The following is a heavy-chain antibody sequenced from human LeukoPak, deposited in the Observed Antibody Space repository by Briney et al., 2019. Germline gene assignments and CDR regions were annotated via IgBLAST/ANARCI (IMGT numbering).Heavy chain of an antibody. J-gene: IGHJ4*02. CDR1: GGYIGSFY. CDR2: IYSSGST. CDR3: ARAVGGDGSGSL. V-gene: IGHV4-59*01. D-gene: IGHD3-10*01. Sequence: SETLSLTCTVSGGYIGSFYWSWIRQPPGKGLEWIGNIYSSGSTNYNPSLKSRVTISVDTSKNQFSLRLTSVTAADTAVYYCARAVGGDGSGSLWGPGTLVTVSS.